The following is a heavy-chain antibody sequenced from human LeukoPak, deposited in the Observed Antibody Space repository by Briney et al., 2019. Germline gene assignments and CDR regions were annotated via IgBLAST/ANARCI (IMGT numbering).Heavy chain of an antibody. CDR3: ARGAQLTDY. J-gene: IGHJ4*02. CDR1: GFTFYTYG. D-gene: IGHD6-13*01. Sequence: GGSLRLSCAASGFTFYTYGMHWVRQAPGKGLEYVSGIGPDGGTTHYAKSVRGRFTISRDNSKNMVYLQMASLTADDMAVYYCARGAQLTDYWGQGTLVTVSS. CDR2: IGPDGGTT. V-gene: IGHV3-64*01.